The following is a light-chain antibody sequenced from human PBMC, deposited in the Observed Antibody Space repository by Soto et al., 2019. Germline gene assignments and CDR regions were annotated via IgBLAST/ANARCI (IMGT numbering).Light chain of an antibody. V-gene: IGLV2-14*01. CDR2: DVS. J-gene: IGLJ2*01. Sequence: QSVLTQPASVSGSPGQSITISCTGTSSDVGGYNDVSWYQQHPGKAPKLMIYDVSNRPSGVSNRFSGSKSGNTASLIISGLQAEDEADYYCSSYTSSSTVVFGGGTKLTVL. CDR1: SSDVGGYND. CDR3: SSYTSSSTVV.